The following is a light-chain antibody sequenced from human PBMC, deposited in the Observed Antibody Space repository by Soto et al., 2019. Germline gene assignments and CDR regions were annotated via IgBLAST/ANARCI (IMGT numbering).Light chain of an antibody. CDR1: SSNIGSNY. V-gene: IGLV1-47*01. CDR2: RNN. CDR3: AAWDDSLSGVV. Sequence: QSVLTQPTSASGTPGQRVTISCSGSSSNIGSNYVYWYQQLPGTAPKLLIYRNNQRPSGVPDRFSGSKSGTSASLVISGLRSEDEADYYCAAWDDSLSGVVFGGGTKVTVL. J-gene: IGLJ2*01.